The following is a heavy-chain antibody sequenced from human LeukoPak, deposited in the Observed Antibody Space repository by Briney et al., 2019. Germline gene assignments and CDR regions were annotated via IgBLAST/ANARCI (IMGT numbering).Heavy chain of an antibody. CDR2: INHSGST. Sequence: SETLSLTCAVYGGSFSGYYWSWIRQPPGKGLEWIGEINHSGSTNYNPSLKSRVTISVDTSKNQFSLKLSSVTAADTAVYYCARGGLPAALTYFHHWGQGTLATVSS. CDR1: GGSFSGYY. CDR3: ARGGLPAALTYFHH. V-gene: IGHV4-34*01. J-gene: IGHJ1*01. D-gene: IGHD6-13*01.